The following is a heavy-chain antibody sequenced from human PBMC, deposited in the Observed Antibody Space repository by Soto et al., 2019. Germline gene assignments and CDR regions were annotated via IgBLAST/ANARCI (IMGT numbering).Heavy chain of an antibody. V-gene: IGHV3-53*02. CDR2: LSDRGTS. D-gene: IGHD5-12*01. Sequence: DVQVVETGGDLIQPGGSLRLSCAASGFSVSIYMSWVRQAPGKGLEWVSTLSDRGTSHYADSVTGRFSVSRDNSKNTLYLQINGLRVDDTAIYYCAGDYASGAYDFRGQGTQVTVSS. J-gene: IGHJ4*02. CDR3: AGDYASGAYDF. CDR1: GFSVSIY.